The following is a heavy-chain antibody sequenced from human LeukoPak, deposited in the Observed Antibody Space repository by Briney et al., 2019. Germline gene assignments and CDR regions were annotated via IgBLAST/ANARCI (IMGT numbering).Heavy chain of an antibody. V-gene: IGHV1-69*04. CDR3: AARIDSSGYYQTHNWFDP. Sequence: SVKVSCKASGGTFSSYAISWVRQAPGQGLGWMGRIIPILGIANYAQKFQGRVTITADKSTSTAYMELSSLRSEDTAVYYCAARIDSSGYYQTHNWFDPWGQGTLVTVSS. D-gene: IGHD3-22*01. CDR1: GGTFSSYA. J-gene: IGHJ5*02. CDR2: IIPILGIA.